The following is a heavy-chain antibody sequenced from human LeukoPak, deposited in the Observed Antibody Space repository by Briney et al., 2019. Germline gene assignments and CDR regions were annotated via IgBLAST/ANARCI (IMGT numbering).Heavy chain of an antibody. J-gene: IGHJ4*02. CDR3: ARIEVKAYYDILTGYYNGY. CDR2: ISSSGSTI. Sequence: GGSLRLSCAASGFTFSSYEMNWVRQAPGKGLEWVSYISSSGSTIYYADSVKGRFTISRDNAKNSLHLQMNSLRAEDTAVYYCARIEVKAYYDILTGYYNGYWGQGTLVTVSS. D-gene: IGHD3-9*01. V-gene: IGHV3-48*03. CDR1: GFTFSSYE.